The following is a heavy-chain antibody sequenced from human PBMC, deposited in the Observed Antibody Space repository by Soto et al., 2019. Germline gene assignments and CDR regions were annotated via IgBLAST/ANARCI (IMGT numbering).Heavy chain of an antibody. D-gene: IGHD1-26*01. CDR2: IIPMSGAT. J-gene: IGHJ4*02. V-gene: IGHV1-69*12. CDR1: GDTFSSYA. CDR3: ARGGPENDY. Sequence: QVQLVQSGAEVKKPGSSVKVSCKASGDTFSSYALSWVRQAPGQGLEWMGGIIPMSGATNYAQKFQGRVTFTADESTNTVYLELTSLRSEDTAVYYCARGGPENDYWGQGTLVTVSS.